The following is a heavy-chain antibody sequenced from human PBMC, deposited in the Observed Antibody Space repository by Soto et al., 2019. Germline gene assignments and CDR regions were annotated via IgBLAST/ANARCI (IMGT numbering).Heavy chain of an antibody. Sequence: HPGGSLRLSCAASGFTFSSYSMNWVRQAPGKGLEWVSYISSSSSTIYYADSVKGRFTISRDNAKNSLYLQMNSLRDEDTAVYYCASHIGYSSGWYYDYWGQGTLVTVSS. CDR2: ISSSSSTI. J-gene: IGHJ4*02. D-gene: IGHD6-19*01. CDR1: GFTFSSYS. V-gene: IGHV3-48*02. CDR3: ASHIGYSSGWYYDY.